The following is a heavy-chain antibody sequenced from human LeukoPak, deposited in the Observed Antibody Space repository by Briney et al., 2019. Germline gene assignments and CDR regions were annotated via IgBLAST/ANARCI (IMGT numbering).Heavy chain of an antibody. D-gene: IGHD3-9*01. V-gene: IGHV3-30*04. J-gene: IGHJ4*02. CDR2: ISYDGSNK. CDR3: ARAQKLRYFDWLLLY. Sequence: SCKASGGTFSSYAMHWVRQAPGKGLEWVAVISYDGSNKYYADSVKGRFTISRDNSKNTLYLQMNSLRAEDTAVYYCARAQKLRYFDWLLLYWGQGTLVTVSS. CDR1: GGTFSSYA.